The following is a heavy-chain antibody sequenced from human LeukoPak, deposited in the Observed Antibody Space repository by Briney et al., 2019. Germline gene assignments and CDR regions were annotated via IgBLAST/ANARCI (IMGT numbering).Heavy chain of an antibody. J-gene: IGHJ4*02. Sequence: SETLSLTCTVSGGSISSYYWSWIRQPPGKGLEWIGYIYYSGSTNYNPSLKSRVTISVDTSKRQFSLKLSSVTAADTAVYYCARGVRYFDWAFDYWGQGTLVTVSS. CDR2: IYYSGST. V-gene: IGHV4-59*01. D-gene: IGHD3-9*01. CDR3: ARGVRYFDWAFDY. CDR1: GGSISSYY.